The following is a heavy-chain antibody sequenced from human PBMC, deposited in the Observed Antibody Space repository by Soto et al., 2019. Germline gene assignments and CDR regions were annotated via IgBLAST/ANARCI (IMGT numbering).Heavy chain of an antibody. CDR3: ARKKRGPTNPFDI. J-gene: IGHJ3*02. CDR1: GYSFTDYA. Sequence: ASVKVSCKSSGYSFTDYAIHWVRQAPGQRLEWMGWISPGDGKSQCSRKLQGRVTISIDTSATTSYMELSSLTSEDTAIYYCARKKRGPTNPFDIWGQGTLVNVSS. V-gene: IGHV1-3*01. D-gene: IGHD5-12*01. CDR2: ISPGDGKS.